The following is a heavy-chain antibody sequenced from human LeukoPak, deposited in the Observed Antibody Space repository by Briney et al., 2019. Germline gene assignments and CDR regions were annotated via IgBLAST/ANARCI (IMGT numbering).Heavy chain of an antibody. CDR2: IIPIFGTA. J-gene: IGHJ6*02. Sequence: SVKVSCKASGGTFSSYAISWVRQAPGQGLEWMGGIIPIFGTANYAQKFQGRVTMTEDTSTDTAYMELSSLSYDDTAVYYCARSRSTPYSSSWYDNYYYGMDVWGQGTTVTVSS. CDR1: GGTFSSYA. D-gene: IGHD6-13*01. CDR3: ARSRSTPYSSSWYDNYYYGMDV. V-gene: IGHV1-69*06.